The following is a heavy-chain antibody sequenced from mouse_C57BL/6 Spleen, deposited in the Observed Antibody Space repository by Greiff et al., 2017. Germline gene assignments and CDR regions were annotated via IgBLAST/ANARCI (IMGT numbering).Heavy chain of an antibody. CDR3: ARGYYYGSSNYYAMDY. CDR1: GYTFTSYT. J-gene: IGHJ4*01. V-gene: IGHV1-4*01. CDR2: INPSSGYT. D-gene: IGHD1-1*01. Sequence: QVQLQQSGAELARPGASVKMSCKASGYTFTSYTMHWVKQRPGQGLEWIGYINPSSGYTKYNQKFKDKATLTADNSSSTAYMQLSSLTSEDSAVYYCARGYYYGSSNYYAMDYWGQGTSVTVSS.